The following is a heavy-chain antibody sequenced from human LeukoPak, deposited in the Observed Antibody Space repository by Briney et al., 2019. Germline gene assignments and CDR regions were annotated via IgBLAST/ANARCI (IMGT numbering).Heavy chain of an antibody. CDR1: GGAITNYY. J-gene: IGHJ4*02. D-gene: IGHD3-16*01. CDR3: ARVRVDYFDY. Sequence: SETLSLTCGVSGGAITNYYWNWIRQAPGKGLEWLGYIYYTGSTTYNPSVKSRITISLDTSKKQISLKLRSVTAADTAVYYCARVRVDYFDYWGQGTLVTVSS. CDR2: IYYTGST. V-gene: IGHV4-59*01.